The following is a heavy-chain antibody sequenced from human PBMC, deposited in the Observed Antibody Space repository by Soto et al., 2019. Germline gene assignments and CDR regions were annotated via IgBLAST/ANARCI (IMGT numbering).Heavy chain of an antibody. V-gene: IGHV1-3*01. CDR3: ARDMGFVLSDY. CDR2: INAGNGNT. J-gene: IGHJ4*02. Sequence: QVQLVQSGAEVKKPGASVKVSCKASGYTFTSYAMKWVRQAPGQRLEWMGWINAGNGNTKHSQKFQGRVTITRDTSASTGYMELSSLRSEDTAVYYCARDMGFVLSDYWGQGTLVTVSS. D-gene: IGHD3-10*01. CDR1: GYTFTSYA.